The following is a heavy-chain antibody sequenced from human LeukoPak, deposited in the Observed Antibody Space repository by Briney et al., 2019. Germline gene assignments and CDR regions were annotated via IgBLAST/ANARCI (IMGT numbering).Heavy chain of an antibody. V-gene: IGHV3-11*04. CDR3: AREASGNYYVFDS. J-gene: IGHJ4*02. D-gene: IGHD1-26*01. CDR2: ITNSGSST. CDR1: GFSFSNYY. Sequence: PGGSLRLSCAASGFSFSNYYMSWIRQAPGKGLEWVSYITNSGSSTHHADAVKGRFTISRDNVKKSVHLHMTSLRAEDTGVYYCAREASGNYYVFDSWGQGTLVTVSS.